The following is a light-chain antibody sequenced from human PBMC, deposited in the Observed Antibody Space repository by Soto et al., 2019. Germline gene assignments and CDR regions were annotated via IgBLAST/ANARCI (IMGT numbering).Light chain of an antibody. V-gene: IGKV3-11*01. CDR1: QSVSSY. CDR2: DAS. CDR3: QQYGSTPLT. J-gene: IGKJ4*01. Sequence: EIVLTQSPATLSLSPGERATLSCRASQSVSSYLAWYQQKPGQAPRLLIYDASNRATGIPARFSGSGSGTEFTLTISSLQSEDCAIYYCQQYGSTPLTFGGGTKVDIK.